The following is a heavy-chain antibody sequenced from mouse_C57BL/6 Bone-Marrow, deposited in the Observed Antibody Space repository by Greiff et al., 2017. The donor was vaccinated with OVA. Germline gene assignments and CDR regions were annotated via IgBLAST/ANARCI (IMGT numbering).Heavy chain of an antibody. CDR2: SSWDYDR. D-gene: IGHD2-5*01. Sequence: QVTLKVSGPGILQSSQTLSLTCSFSGFSLSTSGMGVSWIRQPSGKGLGWLAHSSWDYDRRYNPSLKSRLTMSKDTSRNQVFLEFTSVDTADTATYYGARRAPYSNYAMDYWGQGTSVTVSS. CDR3: ARRAPYSNYAMDY. V-gene: IGHV8-12*01. J-gene: IGHJ4*01. CDR1: GFSLSTSGMG.